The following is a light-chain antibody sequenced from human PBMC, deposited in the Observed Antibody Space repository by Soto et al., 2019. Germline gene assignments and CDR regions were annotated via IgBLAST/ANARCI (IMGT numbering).Light chain of an antibody. Sequence: QSVLTQPASVSGSPGQSITISCTGTSSDVGGYNYVSWYQQHPGKAPKLMIYDVSNRPSGVSNRFSGSKSGNTASLTISGLQADDEADYYCSSYTSSSTRVFGTGNKVTVL. CDR1: SSDVGGYNY. V-gene: IGLV2-14*01. J-gene: IGLJ1*01. CDR3: SSYTSSSTRV. CDR2: DVS.